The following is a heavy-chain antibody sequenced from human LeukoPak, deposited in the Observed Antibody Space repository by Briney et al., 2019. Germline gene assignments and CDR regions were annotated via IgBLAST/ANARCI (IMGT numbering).Heavy chain of an antibody. Sequence: GASVKVSCKASGYTFTSYAISWVRQAPGQGLEWMGWISAYNGNTNYAQKFQGRVTMTRDTSISTAYMELSRLRSDDTAVYYCARGSDYYDSRDNAFDIWGQGTMVTVSS. V-gene: IGHV1-18*01. CDR3: ARGSDYYDSRDNAFDI. CDR1: GYTFTSYA. D-gene: IGHD3-22*01. J-gene: IGHJ3*02. CDR2: ISAYNGNT.